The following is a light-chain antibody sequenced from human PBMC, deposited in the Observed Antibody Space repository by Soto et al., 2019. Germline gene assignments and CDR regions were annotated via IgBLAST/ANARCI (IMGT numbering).Light chain of an antibody. CDR3: QQFHSYPIT. V-gene: IGKV1-13*02. J-gene: IGKJ5*01. CDR1: QGITSA. Sequence: AIQLTQSPSSLSASVGDRVTITCRASQGITSALAWYQKKPGKAPKLLISIASSLESGIPPRFSGSGTGTDFTLTISSLQPEDFATYFCQQFHSYPITFGQGTRLELK. CDR2: IAS.